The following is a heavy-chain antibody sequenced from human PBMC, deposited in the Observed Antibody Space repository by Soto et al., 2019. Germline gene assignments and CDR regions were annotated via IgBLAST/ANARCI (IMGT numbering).Heavy chain of an antibody. CDR1: GFTFSNAW. D-gene: IGHD6-13*01. CDR3: TTDSPPLAAAGPVYFDY. Sequence: PGGSLRLSCAASGFTFSNAWMSWVRQAPGKGLEWVGRIKSKTDGGTTDYAAPVKGRFTISRDDSKNTLYLQMNSLKTEDTAVYYCTTDSPPLAAAGPVYFDYWGQGTLVTVSS. J-gene: IGHJ4*02. V-gene: IGHV3-15*01. CDR2: IKSKTDGGTT.